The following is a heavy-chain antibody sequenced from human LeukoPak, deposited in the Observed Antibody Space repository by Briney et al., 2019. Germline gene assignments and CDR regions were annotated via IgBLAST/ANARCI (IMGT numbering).Heavy chain of an antibody. CDR1: GFTFSSYS. D-gene: IGHD6-19*01. J-gene: IGHJ4*02. V-gene: IGHV3-48*01. CDR2: ISSSSSTI. CDR3: AREGSGWYASSFDY. Sequence: PGGSLRLSCAASGFTFSSYSMNWVRQAPGKGLEWVSYISSSSSTIYYADSVKGRFTISRDNAKNSLYLQMNSLRAEDTAVYYCAREGSGWYASSFDYWGQGTLVTVSS.